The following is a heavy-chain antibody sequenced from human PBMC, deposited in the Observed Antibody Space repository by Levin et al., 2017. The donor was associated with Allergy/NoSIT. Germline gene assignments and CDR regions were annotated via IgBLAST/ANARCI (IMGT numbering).Heavy chain of an antibody. CDR2: ISSSGSTI. V-gene: IGHV3-11*01. D-gene: IGHD1-7*01. Sequence: GESLKISCAASGFTFSDYYMSWIRQAPGKGLEWVSYISSSGSTIYYADSVKGRFTISRDNAKNSLYLQMNSLRAEDTAVYYCARSGITGTTGHWRAFDIWGQGTMVTVSS. J-gene: IGHJ3*02. CDR3: ARSGITGTTGHWRAFDI. CDR1: GFTFSDYY.